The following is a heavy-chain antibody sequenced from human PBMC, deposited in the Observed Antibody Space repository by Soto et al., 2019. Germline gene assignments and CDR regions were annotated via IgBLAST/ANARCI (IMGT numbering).Heavy chain of an antibody. J-gene: IGHJ4*02. Sequence: EVQLVESGGGLVQPGGSLRLSCAASGFTFSSYWMSWVRQAPGKGLEWVANIKQDGSEKYYVDSVKGRFTISRDNAKNSVYLQMNSLRAEDTAVYYCARGNVDIVAAFDYWGQGTLVTVSS. CDR2: IKQDGSEK. D-gene: IGHD5-12*01. CDR1: GFTFSSYW. V-gene: IGHV3-7*01. CDR3: ARGNVDIVAAFDY.